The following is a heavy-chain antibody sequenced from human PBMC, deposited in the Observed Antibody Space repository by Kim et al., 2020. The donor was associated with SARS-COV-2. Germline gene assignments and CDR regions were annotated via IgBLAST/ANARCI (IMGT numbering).Heavy chain of an antibody. J-gene: IGHJ1*01. D-gene: IGHD6-13*01. Sequence: ADSLKGRFTISRDNAKNSLYLQMNSLSAEDTALYYCAKGSSSWKGDEYFQHWGQGTLVTVSS. V-gene: IGHV3-9*01. CDR3: AKGSSSWKGDEYFQH.